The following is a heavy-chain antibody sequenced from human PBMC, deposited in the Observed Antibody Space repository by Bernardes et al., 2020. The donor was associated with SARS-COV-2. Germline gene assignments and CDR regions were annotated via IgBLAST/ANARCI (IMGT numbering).Heavy chain of an antibody. CDR2: INPNSGGT. CDR3: ARVASERIVATIFDY. Sequence: ASVKASCKASGYTFTGYYMDWVRQAPGQGLEWMGWINPNSGGTNYAQKFQGRVTMTRDTSISTAYMELSRLRSDDTAVYYCARVASERIVATIFDYWGQGTLVTVSS. V-gene: IGHV1-2*02. J-gene: IGHJ4*02. D-gene: IGHD5-12*01. CDR1: GYTFTGYY.